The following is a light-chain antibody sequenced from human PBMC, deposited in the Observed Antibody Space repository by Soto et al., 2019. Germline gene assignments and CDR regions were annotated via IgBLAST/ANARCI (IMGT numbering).Light chain of an antibody. J-gene: IGLJ1*01. CDR3: ASYTIKTTYV. Sequence: QSALTQPASVSGSPGQSITISCTGTNVDVGGYNYVSWYQHHPGKAPKLLIFEVSNRPSGVSNRFSGSKSGNTASLTIPGLQSEDEADYYCASYTIKTTYVFGSGTKVTVL. CDR2: EVS. CDR1: NVDVGGYNY. V-gene: IGLV2-14*01.